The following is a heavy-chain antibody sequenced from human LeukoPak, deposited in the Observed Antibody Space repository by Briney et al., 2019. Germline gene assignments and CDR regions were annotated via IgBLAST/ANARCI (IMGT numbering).Heavy chain of an antibody. CDR2: IYTSGST. CDR1: AGSISSSSYY. J-gene: IGHJ4*02. D-gene: IGHD3-10*01. Sequence: SETLSLTCTVPAGSISSSSYYWSWIRQPAWKGLEWIGRIYTSGSTNYNPSLKSRVTISVDTSKNQFSLKLSSVTAADTAVYYCARDLWGSGIDNWGQGTLVTVSS. CDR3: ARDLWGSGIDN. V-gene: IGHV4-61*02.